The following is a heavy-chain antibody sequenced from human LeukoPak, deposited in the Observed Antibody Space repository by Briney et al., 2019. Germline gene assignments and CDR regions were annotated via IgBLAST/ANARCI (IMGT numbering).Heavy chain of an antibody. D-gene: IGHD3-10*01. CDR1: GGSISSGSYY. CDR3: ARVRGSGSYGPSVY. V-gene: IGHV4-61*02. Sequence: SQTLSLTCTVSGGSISSGSYYWTWVRQPAGKGLEWIGRIYTSGSTNYNPSLKSRVTISVDTSKNQFSLKLSSVTAADTAVYYCARVRGSGSYGPSVYWGQGTLVTVSS. CDR2: IYTSGST. J-gene: IGHJ4*02.